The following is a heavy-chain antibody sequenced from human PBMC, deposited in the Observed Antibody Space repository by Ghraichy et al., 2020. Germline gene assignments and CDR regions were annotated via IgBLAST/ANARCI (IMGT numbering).Heavy chain of an antibody. V-gene: IGHV3-21*01. Sequence: GGSLRLSCAASGFTFSSYTMNWVRQAPGKGLEWVSSVSSSSSYIYYADSVKGRFTISRDNANNSLYLQVNSLRAEDTAVYYCARDSEPYCGNDCYFDGPDYWGQGTLVTVSS. CDR1: GFTFSSYT. D-gene: IGHD2-21*01. CDR2: VSSSSSYI. J-gene: IGHJ4*02. CDR3: ARDSEPYCGNDCYFDGPDY.